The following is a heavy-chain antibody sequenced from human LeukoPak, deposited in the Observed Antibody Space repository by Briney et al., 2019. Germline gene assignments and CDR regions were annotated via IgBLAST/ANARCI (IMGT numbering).Heavy chain of an antibody. CDR3: ARGFVDYWSGYYRRDWFDP. V-gene: IGHV1-8*03. J-gene: IGHJ5*02. Sequence: GASVKVSCKASGYTFTNFDINWVRQAPGQGLEWMGRMSPNTGKTDYAQKFQGRVTITRDISIDAVYMQLSSLRSDDSAVYYCARGFVDYWSGYYRRDWFDPWGQGTLVTASS. CDR2: MSPNTGKT. D-gene: IGHD3-3*01. CDR1: GYTFTNFD.